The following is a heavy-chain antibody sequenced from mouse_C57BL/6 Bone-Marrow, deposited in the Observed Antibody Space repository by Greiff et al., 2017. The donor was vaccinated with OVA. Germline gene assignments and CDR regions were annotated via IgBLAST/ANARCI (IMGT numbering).Heavy chain of an antibody. D-gene: IGHD1-1*01. CDR1: GYTFTSYG. CDR2: IYPRSGNT. V-gene: IGHV1-81*01. CDR3: ARDGSPWFAY. J-gene: IGHJ3*01. Sequence: VQLQQSGAELARPGASVKLSCKASGYTFTSYGISWVKQRTGQGIEWIGEIYPRSGNTYYNEKFKGKATLTADKSSSTAYMELRSLTSEDSAVYFCARDGSPWFAYWGQGTLVTVSA.